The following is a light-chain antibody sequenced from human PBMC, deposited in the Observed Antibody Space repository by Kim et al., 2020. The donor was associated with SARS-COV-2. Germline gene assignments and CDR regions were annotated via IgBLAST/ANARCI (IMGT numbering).Light chain of an antibody. Sequence: DIQMTQSPSTLSASVGDRVTITCRASQSISSWLAWYQQKPGKAPNLLISRASSLESGVPSRFSGSGSGTEFTLTISSLQPDDFATYYCQHYNSNSWTFGQGTKLEI. CDR3: QHYNSNSWT. CDR2: RAS. V-gene: IGKV1-5*03. J-gene: IGKJ1*01. CDR1: QSISSW.